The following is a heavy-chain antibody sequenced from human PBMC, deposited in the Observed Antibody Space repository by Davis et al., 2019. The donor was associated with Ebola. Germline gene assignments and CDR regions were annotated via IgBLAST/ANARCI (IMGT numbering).Heavy chain of an antibody. CDR2: INAGNGDT. CDR3: ARGSEWIQLWLHYYYYGMDV. CDR1: GYIFTLYA. V-gene: IGHV1-3*01. Sequence: ASVTVSCKASGYIFTLYAIHWVRQAPGQRLEWMGWINAGNGDTKYSQKFQGRVTMTRNTSISTAYMELSSLRSEDTAVYYCARGSEWIQLWLHYYYYGMDVWGKGTTVTVSS. J-gene: IGHJ6*04. D-gene: IGHD5-18*01.